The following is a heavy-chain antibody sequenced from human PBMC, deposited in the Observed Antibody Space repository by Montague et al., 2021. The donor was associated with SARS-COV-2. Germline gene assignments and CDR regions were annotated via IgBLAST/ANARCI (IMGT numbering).Heavy chain of an antibody. J-gene: IGHJ6*02. Sequence: SETLSLTCAVYGGSFSGYHWSWIRQPPGKGLEWIGEINHSGSTNYNPSLKIRVTISVDTSKNQFSLKLSSVTAADTAVYYCARGRTVTTFYYDYYYGMDVWGQGTTVTVSS. CDR1: GGSFSGYH. CDR2: INHSGST. V-gene: IGHV4-34*01. D-gene: IGHD4-17*01. CDR3: ARGRTVTTFYYDYYYGMDV.